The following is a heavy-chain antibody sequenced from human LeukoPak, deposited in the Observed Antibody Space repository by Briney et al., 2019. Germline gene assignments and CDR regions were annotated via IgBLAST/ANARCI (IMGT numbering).Heavy chain of an antibody. V-gene: IGHV1-69*05. Sequence: ASVKVSCKASGGTFSSYAISWVRQAPGQGLEWMGRIVPIFGTANYAQKFQGRVTMTRDTSISTAYMELSRLRSDDTAVYYCARSGFDSYEMFGYWGQGTLVTVSS. CDR3: ARSGFDSYEMFGY. D-gene: IGHD5-18*01. CDR1: GGTFSSYA. J-gene: IGHJ4*02. CDR2: IVPIFGTA.